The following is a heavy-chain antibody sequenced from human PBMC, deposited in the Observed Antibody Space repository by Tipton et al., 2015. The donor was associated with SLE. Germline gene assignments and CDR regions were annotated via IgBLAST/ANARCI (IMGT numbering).Heavy chain of an antibody. CDR1: GGSISNYY. CDR2: VYYSGIT. J-gene: IGHJ3*02. Sequence: TLSLTCTVSGGSISNYYWSWIRQPPGKGLQWIGYVYYSGITYYSPSLRSRVTISLDTSRHQFSLRLSSATAADTAVYYCARGSGYTSVFGAFDIWGQGTMVSVSS. CDR3: ARGSGYTSVFGAFDI. D-gene: IGHD5-18*01. V-gene: IGHV4-59*01.